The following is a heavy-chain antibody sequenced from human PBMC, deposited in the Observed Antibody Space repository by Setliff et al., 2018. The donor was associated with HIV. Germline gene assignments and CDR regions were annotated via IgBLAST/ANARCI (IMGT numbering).Heavy chain of an antibody. J-gene: IGHJ5*02. D-gene: IGHD3-16*01. Sequence: SETLSLTCTVSGGSISAYYWNWFRQPAGKGLEWIGYIYYSGSTNYNTSLKSRVTISVDTSKNQFSLKLNSVTAADTAVYYCARSGGPTFDPWGQGTLVTVSS. CDR2: IYYSGST. CDR1: GGSISAYY. V-gene: IGHV4-59*01. CDR3: ARSGGPTFDP.